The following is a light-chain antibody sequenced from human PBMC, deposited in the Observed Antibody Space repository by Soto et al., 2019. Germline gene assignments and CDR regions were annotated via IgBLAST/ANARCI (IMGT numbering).Light chain of an antibody. CDR1: LTLRGSY. J-gene: IGKJ1*01. Sequence: EIALTQSPGTLSLSPGERATLSCRASLTLRGSYLAWYQQKAGQAPSLVIYDASSRATGIPDRFSASGSGTDFTLTISRLEPEDFAVYYCQQYSSSFLTFGQGTKVEVK. V-gene: IGKV3-20*01. CDR3: QQYSSSFLT. CDR2: DAS.